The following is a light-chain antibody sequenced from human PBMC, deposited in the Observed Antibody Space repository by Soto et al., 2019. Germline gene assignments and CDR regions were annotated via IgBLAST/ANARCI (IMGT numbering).Light chain of an antibody. CDR2: GAS. Sequence: EIVWTQSPGTLSLSPGERATLSCRASQSVKSNLAWYQQKPGQAPRPLIYGASTSATGIPARFSGTGSGTDFTLTISRLEPEDFAVYYCQQYYGSPGITFGQGTRLEIK. CDR3: QQYYGSPGIT. J-gene: IGKJ5*01. V-gene: IGKV3-20*01. CDR1: QSVKSN.